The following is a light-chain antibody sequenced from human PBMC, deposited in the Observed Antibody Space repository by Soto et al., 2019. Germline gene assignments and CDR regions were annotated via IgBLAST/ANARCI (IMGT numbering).Light chain of an antibody. V-gene: IGKV1-39*01. Sequence: DIQMTQSPSAPPASLGDRVTVTWRASQSISTYLEWFQQKPGKAPKLLIYGASTLQSGVPSRFSGSGSGTDFTLTISRLEPEDFAVYHCQQYGRSPLTFGGGTKVDI. CDR3: QQYGRSPLT. CDR1: QSISTY. CDR2: GAS. J-gene: IGKJ4*01.